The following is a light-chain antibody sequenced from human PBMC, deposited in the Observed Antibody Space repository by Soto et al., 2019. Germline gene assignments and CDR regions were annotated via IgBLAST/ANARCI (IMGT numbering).Light chain of an antibody. Sequence: GAQVTITCRASQIISIWLSLYQQKPGKAPKFLIYDASNLESGVPSRFSGSGSGTEFTLTISSLQPDDFATYYCQQYSSYWPFGQGTK. CDR2: DAS. V-gene: IGKV1-5*01. J-gene: IGKJ1*01. CDR1: QIISIW. CDR3: QQYSSYWP.